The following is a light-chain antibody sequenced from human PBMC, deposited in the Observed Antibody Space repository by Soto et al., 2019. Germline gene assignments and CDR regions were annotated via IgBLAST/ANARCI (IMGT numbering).Light chain of an antibody. CDR3: QQYGTSPWT. CDR1: QSVNSDY. J-gene: IGKJ1*01. CDR2: IAS. Sequence: EIVLTQSPGTLSLSPGERATLSCRATQSVNSDYLAWYQQKPGQAPRLLIYIASRRATGIPDRFSGGGSGTDFTLTINRLEPEDFAVYYCQQYGTSPWTFGQGTKVEIK. V-gene: IGKV3-20*01.